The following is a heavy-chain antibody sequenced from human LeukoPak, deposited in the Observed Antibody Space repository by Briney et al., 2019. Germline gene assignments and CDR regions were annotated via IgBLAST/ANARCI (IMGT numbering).Heavy chain of an antibody. V-gene: IGHV3-15*01. J-gene: IGHJ4*02. CDR2: IRSKTDSETT. CDR3: TTGRFPPRY. CDR1: GFSFSDAW. Sequence: GGSLRLSCVVSGFSFSDAWMSWVRQAPGKGLEWIGRIRSKTDSETTEYAAPVKRRFSISRDVSKKTLYLQMNSLKTEDTAVYYCTTGRFPPRYWGQGTLVTVSS. D-gene: IGHD3-3*01.